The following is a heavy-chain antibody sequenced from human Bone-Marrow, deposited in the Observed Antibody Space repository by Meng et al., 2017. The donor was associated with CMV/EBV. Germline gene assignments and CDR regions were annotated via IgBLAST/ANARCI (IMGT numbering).Heavy chain of an antibody. J-gene: IGHJ4*02. Sequence: GESLKISCAASGFTFSSYTIHWVRQAPGKGLEWVAVISYDGKNKYYADSMKGRFTISRDNSKNTLYLQMNSLRAEDTAVYYCANSVTYDSSGYFDYWGQGTLVTVSS. V-gene: IGHV3-30*04. CDR2: ISYDGKNK. CDR3: ANSVTYDSSGYFDY. CDR1: GFTFSSYT. D-gene: IGHD3-22*01.